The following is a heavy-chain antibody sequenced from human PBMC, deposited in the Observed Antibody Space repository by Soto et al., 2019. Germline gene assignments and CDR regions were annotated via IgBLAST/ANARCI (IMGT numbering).Heavy chain of an antibody. Sequence: QVQLQESGPGLVKPSQTLSLTCTVSGGSISSGGYYWSWIRQHPAKGLEWIGYIYYSGSTYYNPSLKSRVTISVDTSKNQFSLKLSSVTVADTAVYDCARGHGSGRSYFDYWGQGTLVTVSS. J-gene: IGHJ4*02. CDR2: IYYSGST. CDR3: ARGHGSGRSYFDY. CDR1: GGSISSGGYY. D-gene: IGHD3-10*01. V-gene: IGHV4-31*03.